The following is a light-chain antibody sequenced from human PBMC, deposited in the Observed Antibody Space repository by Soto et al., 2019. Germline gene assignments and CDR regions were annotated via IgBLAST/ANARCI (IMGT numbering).Light chain of an antibody. J-gene: IGKJ2*01. Sequence: DIQMTQSPSTLSASVGDRVTITCRASQSISSWVAWYQQKPGKAPKLLIYDASSLASGVPSRFSGSGSGTEFTLTISSLQPDDFATYYCQQYNSYSPYTFGQGTKLEIK. V-gene: IGKV1-5*01. CDR3: QQYNSYSPYT. CDR2: DAS. CDR1: QSISSW.